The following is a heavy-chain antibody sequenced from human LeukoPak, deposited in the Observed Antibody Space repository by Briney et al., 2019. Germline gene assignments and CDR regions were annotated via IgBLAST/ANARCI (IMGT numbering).Heavy chain of an antibody. Sequence: GGSLRLSCAASGFTFSSYWMHWVRQAPGKGLEWVSYISASTSSIYYANSVKGRFTISRDIGKNSLYLQMNSLRAEDTAVYYCAASSGSGNYAYYFDYWGQGTLVTVSS. CDR1: GFTFSSYW. CDR3: AASSGSGNYAYYFDY. V-gene: IGHV3-48*04. CDR2: ISASTSSI. J-gene: IGHJ4*02. D-gene: IGHD3-22*01.